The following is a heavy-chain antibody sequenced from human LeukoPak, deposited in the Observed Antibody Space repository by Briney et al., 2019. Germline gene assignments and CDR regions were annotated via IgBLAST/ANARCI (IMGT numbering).Heavy chain of an antibody. J-gene: IGHJ6*03. CDR1: GFIFSGYA. CDR3: AKAYSSSVSYDYMGV. Sequence: PGGSLRLPCAASGFIFSGYAMTWVRQAPGKGLGWVSWISGSGGSALYAASVQGRFTISRDNSQNTLYLQMHSLRAGAPAISYCAKAYSSSVSYDYMGVWGKGTTVTVSS. D-gene: IGHD6-6*01. CDR2: ISGSGGSA. V-gene: IGHV3-23*01.